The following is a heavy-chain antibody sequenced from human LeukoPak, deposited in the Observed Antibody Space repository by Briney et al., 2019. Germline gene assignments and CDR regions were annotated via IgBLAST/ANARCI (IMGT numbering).Heavy chain of an antibody. V-gene: IGHV4-59*01. CDR1: GGSISSYY. J-gene: IGHJ4*02. CDR3: ARDISADSSSWYDY. CDR2: IYYSGST. D-gene: IGHD6-13*01. Sequence: SETLSLTCTVSGGSISSYYWSWIRQPPGKGLEWIGYIYYSGSTNYNPSLKSRVTMSVDTSKNQFSLKLSSVTAADTAVYYCARDISADSSSWYDYWGQGTLVTVSS.